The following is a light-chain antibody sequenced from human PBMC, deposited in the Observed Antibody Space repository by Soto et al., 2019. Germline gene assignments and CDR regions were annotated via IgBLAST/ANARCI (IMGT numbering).Light chain of an antibody. CDR2: GAS. CDR3: QQYGSSSYT. Sequence: DIVLTQSPGTLSLSPGERATLSCRASQSVSGTYLAWYQQKPAQAPRVLIFGASSRATGIPDRFSGSGSGTDFTLTISRLEPEDFAVYYCQQYGSSSYTFGQGTKLEIK. J-gene: IGKJ2*01. CDR1: QSVSGTY. V-gene: IGKV3-20*01.